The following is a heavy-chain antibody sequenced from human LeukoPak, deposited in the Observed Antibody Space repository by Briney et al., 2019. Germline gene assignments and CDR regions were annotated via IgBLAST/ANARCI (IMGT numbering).Heavy chain of an antibody. CDR1: GFTFDDYA. D-gene: IGHD3-22*01. CDR2: INWNSVSA. J-gene: IGHJ4*02. V-gene: IGHV3-9*01. CDR3: AKGARSSSGYTTD. Sequence: GGSLRLSCVASGFTFDDYAMHWVRQAPGKGLAWVAGINWNSVSAVYADSLKGRLTISRDNAKNSLFLQMDSLKTEDTAFYYCAKGARSSSGYTTDWGQGILVTVSS.